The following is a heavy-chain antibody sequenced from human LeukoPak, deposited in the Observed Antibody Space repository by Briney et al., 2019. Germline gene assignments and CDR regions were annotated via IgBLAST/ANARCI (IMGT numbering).Heavy chain of an antibody. CDR2: ISYDGSQK. J-gene: IGHJ6*02. D-gene: IGHD5-24*01. Sequence: GGPLRLSCAASKFIFGSYGMHWVGQAPGKGPEGVAVISYDGSQKYYADSVKGRFTVSRDNSKYTLYLQMNSLRVEDTAVYYCASSTYNYDYALDVWGQGTTVTVSS. V-gene: IGHV3-30*03. CDR3: ASSTYNYDYALDV. CDR1: KFIFGSYG.